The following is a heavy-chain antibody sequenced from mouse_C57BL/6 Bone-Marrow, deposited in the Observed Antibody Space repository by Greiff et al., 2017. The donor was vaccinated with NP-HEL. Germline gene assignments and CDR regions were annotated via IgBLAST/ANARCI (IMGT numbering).Heavy chain of an antibody. CDR2: IYPGSGST. J-gene: IGHJ1*03. CDR3: ATYYSNYWYFDV. CDR1: GYTFPSYW. V-gene: IGHV1-55*01. D-gene: IGHD2-5*01. Sequence: VQLQQSGAELVKPGASVKMSCKASGYTFPSYWITWVKQRPGQGLEWIGAIYPGSGSTNYNEKFKSKATLTVDTSSSTAYMQLSSLTAEDSAVYYCATYYSNYWYFDVWGTGTTVTVSS.